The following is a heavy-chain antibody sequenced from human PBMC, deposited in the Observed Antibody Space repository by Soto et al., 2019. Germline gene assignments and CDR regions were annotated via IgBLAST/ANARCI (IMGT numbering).Heavy chain of an antibody. V-gene: IGHV4-39*01. CDR1: GVSISGSSYY. CDR3: ARHGSS. CDR2: IYYSGQT. J-gene: IGHJ5*02. Sequence: QLQLQESGPGLVKPSETLSLICSVSGVSISGSSYYWGWIRQPPGKGLEWIGSIYYSGQTYYNPSLKSLVTISVDRSKNQFSLNLTSVTATDTAFYYCARHGSSWGQGTLVTVSS.